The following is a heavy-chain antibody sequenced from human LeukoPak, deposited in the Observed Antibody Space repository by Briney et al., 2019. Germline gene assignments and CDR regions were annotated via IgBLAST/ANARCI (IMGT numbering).Heavy chain of an antibody. CDR1: GGSISSYY. CDR3: AEAARAGAYYYYMDV. J-gene: IGHJ6*03. CDR2: IYYSGST. D-gene: IGHD6-13*01. V-gene: IGHV4-59*01. Sequence: SETLSLTCTVSGGSISSYYWSWIRQPPGKGLEWIGYIYYSGSTNYNPSLKSRVTISVDTSKNQFSLKLSSVTAADTAVYYCAEAARAGAYYYYMDVWGKGTTVTVSS.